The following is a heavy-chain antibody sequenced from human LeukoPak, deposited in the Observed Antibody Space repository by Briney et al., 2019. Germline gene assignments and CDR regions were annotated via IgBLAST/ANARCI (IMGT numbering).Heavy chain of an antibody. Sequence: GGSLRLSCAGSGFTFSDFWMNWVRRAPGKGLEWVSYIYSGGGTKYYADSVKGRFTISRDNGKSSLYLQMNSLRGEDTAVYYCASGIRAFDNWGQGTLVTVSA. V-gene: IGHV3-48*01. CDR1: GFTFSDFW. J-gene: IGHJ4*02. CDR3: ASGIRAFDN. D-gene: IGHD1-26*01. CDR2: IYSGGGTK.